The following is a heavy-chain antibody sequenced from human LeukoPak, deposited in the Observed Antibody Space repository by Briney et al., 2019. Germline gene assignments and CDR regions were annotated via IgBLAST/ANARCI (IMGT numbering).Heavy chain of an antibody. V-gene: IGHV3-21*01. CDR3: ARETGELFFINWFDP. Sequence: PGGSLRLSCAASGFTFSSYSMNWVRQAPGKGLEWVSSISSSSSYIYYADSVKGRFTISRDNAKNSLYLQMNSLRAEDTAVYYCARETGELFFINWFDPWGQGTLVTVSS. CDR1: GFTFSSYS. J-gene: IGHJ5*02. CDR2: ISSSSSYI. D-gene: IGHD3-10*01.